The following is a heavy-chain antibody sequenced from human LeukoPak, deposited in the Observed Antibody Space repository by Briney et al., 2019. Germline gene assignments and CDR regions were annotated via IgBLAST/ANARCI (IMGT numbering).Heavy chain of an antibody. J-gene: IGHJ4*02. CDR3: ARHSSRSGSFDY. CDR1: GFTSSSYS. Sequence: PGGSLRLSCAASGFTSSSYSINWVRQAPGKGLEWVSSISSSSSYIYYADSVKGRFTISRDNAKNSLYLQMNSLRAEDTAVYYCARHSSRSGSFDYWGQGTLVTVSS. V-gene: IGHV3-21*01. D-gene: IGHD6-13*01. CDR2: ISSSSSYI.